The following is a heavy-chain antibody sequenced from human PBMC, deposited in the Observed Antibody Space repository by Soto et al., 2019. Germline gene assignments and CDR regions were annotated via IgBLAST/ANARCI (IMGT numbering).Heavy chain of an antibody. J-gene: IGHJ4*02. CDR1: GFTFSSYS. V-gene: IGHV3-21*01. CDR3: ARAETYYDFWSGYYTVPAFDY. CDR2: ISSSSSYI. Sequence: GGSLRLSCAASGFTFSSYSMNWVRQAPGKGLEWVSSISSSSSYIYYADSVKGRFTISRDNAKNSLYLQMNSLRAEDTAVYYCARAETYYDFWSGYYTVPAFDYWGQGTQVTVSS. D-gene: IGHD3-3*01.